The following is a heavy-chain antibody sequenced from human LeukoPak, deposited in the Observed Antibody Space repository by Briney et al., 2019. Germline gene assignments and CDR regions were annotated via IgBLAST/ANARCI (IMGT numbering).Heavy chain of an antibody. V-gene: IGHV4-39*07. CDR3: ASNYYDSSGPPSDAFDI. Sequence: SETLSLTCTVSGGSISSSSYYWGWIRQPPGKGLEWIGSIYYSGSTYYNPSLKSRVTISVDTSKNQFSLKLSSVTAADTAVYYCASNYYDSSGPPSDAFDIWGQGTMVTVSS. CDR2: IYYSGST. CDR1: GGSISSSSYY. D-gene: IGHD3-22*01. J-gene: IGHJ3*02.